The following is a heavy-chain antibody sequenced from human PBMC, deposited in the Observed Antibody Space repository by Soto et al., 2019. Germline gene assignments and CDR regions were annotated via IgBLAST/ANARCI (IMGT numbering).Heavy chain of an antibody. CDR1: GYSFTSYW. CDR2: IDPSDSYT. J-gene: IGHJ4*02. D-gene: IGHD3-10*01. Sequence: GESLKISCKGSGYSFTSYWISWVRQMPGKGLEWMGRIDPSDSYTNYSPSFQGHVTISADKSISTAYLQWSSLKASDTAMYYCAGMVRGVIPDRDYWGQGTLVTVSS. V-gene: IGHV5-10-1*01. CDR3: AGMVRGVIPDRDY.